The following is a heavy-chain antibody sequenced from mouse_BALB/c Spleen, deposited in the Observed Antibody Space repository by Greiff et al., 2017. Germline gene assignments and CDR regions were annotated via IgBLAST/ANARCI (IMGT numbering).Heavy chain of an antibody. D-gene: IGHD1-1*01. CDR2: IWSGGST. CDR3: AISYYYGSSYGFAY. Sequence: QVQLQQSGPGLVQPSQSLSITCTVSGFSLTSYGVHWVRQSPGKGLEWLGVIWSGGSTDYNAAFISRLSISKYNSKSQVFFKMSSLQANDTAIYYCAISYYYGSSYGFAYWGQGTLVTVSA. CDR1: GFSLTSYG. V-gene: IGHV2-2*02. J-gene: IGHJ3*01.